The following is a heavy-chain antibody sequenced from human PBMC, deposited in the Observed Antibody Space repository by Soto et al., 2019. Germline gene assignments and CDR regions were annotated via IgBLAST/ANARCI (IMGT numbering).Heavy chain of an antibody. Sequence: GGPLRLSCEASGFSFDDYGMSWVRQGPGKGLEWVSGINWNGDSTGYADSVKGRFTISRDNAKKLLYLEMNSLRAEDTALYYCARGIGSDWSSWFDHWGQGTPVTVSS. CDR3: ARGIGSDWSSWFDH. J-gene: IGHJ5*02. CDR2: INWNGDST. D-gene: IGHD3-9*01. V-gene: IGHV3-20*04. CDR1: GFSFDDYG.